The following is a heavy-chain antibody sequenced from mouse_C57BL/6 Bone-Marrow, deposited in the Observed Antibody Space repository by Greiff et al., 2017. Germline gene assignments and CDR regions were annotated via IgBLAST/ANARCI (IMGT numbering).Heavy chain of an antibody. D-gene: IGHD2-4*01. J-gene: IGHJ4*01. Sequence: QVQLQQSGPGLVQPSQSLSITCTVSGFSLTSYGVHWVRQSPGKGLEWLGVIWRGGSTDYNAAFMSRLSITKDNSKSQVFFKMNSLQADDTAIYYCAKKAYDYDGSYAMDYWGQGTSVTVSS. CDR1: GFSLTSYG. CDR2: IWRGGST. V-gene: IGHV2-5*01. CDR3: AKKAYDYDGSYAMDY.